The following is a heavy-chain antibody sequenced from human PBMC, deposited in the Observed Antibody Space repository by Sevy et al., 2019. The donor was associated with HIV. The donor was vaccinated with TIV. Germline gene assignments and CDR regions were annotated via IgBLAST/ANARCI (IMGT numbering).Heavy chain of an antibody. CDR3: ARDRAYSALDY. D-gene: IGHD5-18*01. J-gene: IGHJ4*02. Sequence: GGSLRLSCVASGFRFSDSWMTWVRQAPGKGLERIAYINEDGGRLGYVDSVMGRFTISRENTKNSLYLQMNSLRAEDTAVYFCARDRAYSALDYWGQGTLVTVSS. V-gene: IGHV3-7*01. CDR2: INEDGGRL. CDR1: GFRFSDSW.